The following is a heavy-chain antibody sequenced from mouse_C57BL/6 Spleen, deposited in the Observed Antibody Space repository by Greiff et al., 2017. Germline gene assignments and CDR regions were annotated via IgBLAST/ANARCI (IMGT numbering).Heavy chain of an antibody. J-gene: IGHJ4*01. Sequence: DVKLVESGGGLVKPGGSLKLSCAASGFTFSDYGMHWVRQAPEKGLEWVAYISSGSSTIHYADTVKGRFTISRDNAKNTLFLQMTSLRSEDTAMYYCARNYYGSRYYAMDYWGQGASVTVSS. D-gene: IGHD1-1*01. CDR2: ISSGSSTI. CDR3: ARNYYGSRYYAMDY. CDR1: GFTFSDYG. V-gene: IGHV5-17*01.